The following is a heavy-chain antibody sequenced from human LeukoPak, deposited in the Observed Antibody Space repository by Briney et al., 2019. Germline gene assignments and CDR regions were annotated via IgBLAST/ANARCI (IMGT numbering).Heavy chain of an antibody. CDR2: IYYSGST. D-gene: IGHD6-13*01. CDR3: ARGRRIAAAGQYFQH. Sequence: SETLSLTCTVSGGSISSYYWSWIRQPPGKGLEWIGYIYYSGSTNYNPSLKSRVTISVDKSKNQFSLKLSSVTAADTAVYYCARGRRIAAAGQYFQHWGQGTLVTVSS. J-gene: IGHJ1*01. CDR1: GGSISSYY. V-gene: IGHV4-59*12.